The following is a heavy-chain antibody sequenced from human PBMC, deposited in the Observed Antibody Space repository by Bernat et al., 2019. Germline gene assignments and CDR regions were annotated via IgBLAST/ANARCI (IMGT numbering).Heavy chain of an antibody. D-gene: IGHD1-26*01. Sequence: QVQLVQSGAEVKKPGASVKVSCKASGYTFTGYYMHWVRQAPGQGLEWMGWINPNSGGTNYAQKFQGWVTMTRDTSISTAYMELSRLRSDDTAMYYCARAPVGATSLFDYWGQGTLVTVSS. V-gene: IGHV1-2*04. J-gene: IGHJ4*02. CDR3: ARAPVGATSLFDY. CDR1: GYTFTGYY. CDR2: INPNSGGT.